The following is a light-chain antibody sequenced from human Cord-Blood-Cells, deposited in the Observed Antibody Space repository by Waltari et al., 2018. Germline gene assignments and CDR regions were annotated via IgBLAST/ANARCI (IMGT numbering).Light chain of an antibody. V-gene: IGKV1-8*01. Sequence: AIRMTQSPSSLSASTGDRVNITCRASQSISSYLNWYQQKPGKAPKLLIYAASSLQSGVPSRFSGSGSGTDFTLTISCLQSEDFATYYCQQYYSYPPSFGQGTKVEIK. J-gene: IGKJ1*01. CDR3: QQYYSYPPS. CDR2: AAS. CDR1: QSISSY.